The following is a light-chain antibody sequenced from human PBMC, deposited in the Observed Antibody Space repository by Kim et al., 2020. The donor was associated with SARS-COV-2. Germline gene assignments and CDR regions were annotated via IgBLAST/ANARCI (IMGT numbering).Light chain of an antibody. CDR3: QQFDDLPYT. Sequence: DIQMTQSPSSLSASVGDRVTINCQASQDISNYLNWYQQKPGKAPELLIYDASNLETGVPSRFSGSGSGTDFTFTITSLQPEDIATYYCQQFDDLPYTFGQGTKLEI. J-gene: IGKJ2*01. CDR2: DAS. CDR1: QDISNY. V-gene: IGKV1-33*01.